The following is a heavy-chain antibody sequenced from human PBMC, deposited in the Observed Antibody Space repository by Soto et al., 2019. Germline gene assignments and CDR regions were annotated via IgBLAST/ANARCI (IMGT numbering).Heavy chain of an antibody. CDR1: GFTFYTYG. J-gene: IGHJ6*02. CDR3: ARIDCTGGSCRPYAYYDMDV. CDR2: IWYDGSIK. D-gene: IGHD2-15*01. Sequence: QVQLVESGGGVVQPGRSLRLSCAASGFTFYTYGMHWVRQAPGRGLEWVAVIWYDGSIKYYADSVKGRFIISRDNSKNTLYLQMNSLRAEDTAVYYCARIDCTGGSCRPYAYYDMDVWGQGTTVTVSS. V-gene: IGHV3-33*01.